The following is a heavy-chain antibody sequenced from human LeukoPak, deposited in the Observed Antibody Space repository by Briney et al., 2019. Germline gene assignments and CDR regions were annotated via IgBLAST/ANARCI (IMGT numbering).Heavy chain of an antibody. CDR2: ISLGGEST. CDR1: GFTFGSYA. V-gene: IGHV3-23*01. Sequence: RPGGSLRLSCAASGFTFGSYALTWVRQAPGKGLEWVSAISLGGESTYYPGSVEGRFTLSRDNAKNSLYLQMNSLTAGDTAVYYCARGPPRGKYYYMDVWGKGTTVTVSS. CDR3: ARGPPRGKYYYMDV. J-gene: IGHJ6*03. D-gene: IGHD1-1*01.